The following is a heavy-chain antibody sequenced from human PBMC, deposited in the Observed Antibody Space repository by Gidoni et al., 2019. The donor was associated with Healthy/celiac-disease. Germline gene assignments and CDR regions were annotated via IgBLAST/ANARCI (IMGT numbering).Heavy chain of an antibody. CDR2: ISSSSSYT. Sequence: QVQLVESGGGLVKPGGSLRLSCAASGFTFSDYYLSWIRQAPGKGLEWVSYISSSSSYTNYADSVKGRFTISRDNAKNSLYLQMNSLRAEDTAVYYCAREATVVTDYDAFDIWGQGTMVTVSS. D-gene: IGHD4-17*01. CDR3: AREATVVTDYDAFDI. J-gene: IGHJ3*02. V-gene: IGHV3-11*05. CDR1: GFTFSDYY.